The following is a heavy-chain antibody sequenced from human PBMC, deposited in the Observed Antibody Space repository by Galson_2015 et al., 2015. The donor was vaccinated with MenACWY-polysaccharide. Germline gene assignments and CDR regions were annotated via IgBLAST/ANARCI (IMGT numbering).Heavy chain of an antibody. CDR2: IYNSGST. V-gene: IGHV4-31*03. Sequence: TLSLTCTVSGGSISSGGYYWNWIRQYPGKDLEWIGYIYNSGSTYYNPSLKSRVTISVDTSKNQFSLKLSSVIDADTAVYYCAGAPRGYCSGNSCFGWFDPWSQGTLVTVSS. CDR3: AGAPRGYCSGNSCFGWFDP. D-gene: IGHD2-15*01. CDR1: GGSISSGGYY. J-gene: IGHJ5*02.